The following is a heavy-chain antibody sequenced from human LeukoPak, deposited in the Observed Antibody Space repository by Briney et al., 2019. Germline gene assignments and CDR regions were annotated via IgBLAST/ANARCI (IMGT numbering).Heavy chain of an antibody. J-gene: IGHJ1*01. V-gene: IGHV3-30-3*01. CDR1: GFTFSSYV. CDR3: ALSLAGSAFQH. CDR2: ISYDGSDK. D-gene: IGHD6-19*01. Sequence: EAGGSLRLSCAASGFTFSSYVMHWVRQAPGKGLEWVAVISYDGSDKYSADCVKDRFTISRDNSKNTLYLQMNSLRAEDTAVYYCALSLAGSAFQHWGQGTLVTVSS.